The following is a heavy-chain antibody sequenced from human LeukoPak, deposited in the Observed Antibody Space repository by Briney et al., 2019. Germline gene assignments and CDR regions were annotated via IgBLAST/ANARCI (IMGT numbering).Heavy chain of an antibody. D-gene: IGHD6-19*01. CDR2: IYYSGST. CDR3: ARDRRYSSGWYGIDY. Sequence: SETLSLTCTVSGGSISGYYWSWIRQPPGKGLEWIGYIYYSGSTNYNPSLKSRVTISVDTSKNQFSLKLSSVTAVDTAVYYCARDRRYSSGWYGIDYWGQGTLVTVSS. V-gene: IGHV4-59*01. CDR1: GGSISGYY. J-gene: IGHJ4*02.